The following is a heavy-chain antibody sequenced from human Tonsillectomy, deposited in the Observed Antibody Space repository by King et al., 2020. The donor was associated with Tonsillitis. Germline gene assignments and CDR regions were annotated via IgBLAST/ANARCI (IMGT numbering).Heavy chain of an antibody. J-gene: IGHJ5*02. V-gene: IGHV4-39*01. CDR3: ARHPSIGRLPTAS. Sequence: QLQESGPGLAKPSETLSLTCTVSGGSISSSSYYWGWIRQPPGKGLEWIGSIYYSGSTYYNPSLKSRVTISVDTSKNEFSLKLSSVTAADTAVYYCARHPSIGRLPTASWGQGTLVTVSS. CDR2: IYYSGST. CDR1: GGSISSSSYY. D-gene: IGHD2-21*02.